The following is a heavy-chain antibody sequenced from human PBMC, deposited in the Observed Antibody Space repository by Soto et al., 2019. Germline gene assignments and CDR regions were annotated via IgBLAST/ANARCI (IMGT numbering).Heavy chain of an antibody. J-gene: IGHJ4*02. CDR1: GGSISSNDHY. D-gene: IGHD4-17*01. V-gene: IGHV4-39*01. CDR3: ARRLAYGKPEAY. Sequence: QLQLQESGPGLVKPSETLSLTCTVAGGSISSNDHYWAWIRQPPGKGLEWIGSIFHSGNTFYNPSLRSRLTISVHTSTNQFSLRLTALTAADTCVYFRARRLAYGKPEAYWGQGTLVTVSS. CDR2: IFHSGNT.